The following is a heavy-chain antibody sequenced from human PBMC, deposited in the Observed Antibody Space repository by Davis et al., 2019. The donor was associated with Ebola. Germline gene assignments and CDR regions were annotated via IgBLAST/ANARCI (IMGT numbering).Heavy chain of an antibody. CDR3: ARSPGYCSGGSCYSGAFDI. V-gene: IGHV4-38-2*02. D-gene: IGHD2-15*01. J-gene: IGHJ3*02. CDR2: IYHSGST. CDR1: GYSISSGYY. Sequence: PGGSLRLSCTVSGYSISSGYYWGWIRQPPGKGLEWIGSIYHSGSTYYNPSLKSRVTISVDTSKNQFSLKLSSVTAADTAVYYCARSPGYCSGGSCYSGAFDIWGQGTMVTVSS.